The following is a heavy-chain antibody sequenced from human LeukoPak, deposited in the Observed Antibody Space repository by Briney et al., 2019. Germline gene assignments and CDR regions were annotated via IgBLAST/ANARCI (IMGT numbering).Heavy chain of an antibody. V-gene: IGHV3-48*03. CDR3: ARQNWGFDY. D-gene: IGHD7-27*01. J-gene: IGHJ4*02. CDR1: GFTFSSYE. CDR2: ISSSGSTI. Sequence: GGSLRLSCAASGFTFSSYEMNWVRQAPGKGLEWVSYISSSGSTIYYADSVKGRFTISRDNAKNSLYLQMNSLRAEGTAVYYCARQNWGFDYWGQGTLVTVSS.